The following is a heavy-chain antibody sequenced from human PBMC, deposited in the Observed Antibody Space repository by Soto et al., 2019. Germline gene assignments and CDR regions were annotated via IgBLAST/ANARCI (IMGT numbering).Heavy chain of an antibody. D-gene: IGHD3-3*01. CDR3: ARNDLGVVTFYYMDV. V-gene: IGHV3-23*01. Sequence: GGSLRLSCAASGFTFSSYAMSWVRHAPGKGLEWVSAISGGGGSTYYADSVKGRFTISRDNSKNTLYLQMNSLRAEDTAVYYCARNDLGVVTFYYMDVWGKGTTVTVSS. CDR2: ISGGGGST. J-gene: IGHJ6*03. CDR1: GFTFSSYA.